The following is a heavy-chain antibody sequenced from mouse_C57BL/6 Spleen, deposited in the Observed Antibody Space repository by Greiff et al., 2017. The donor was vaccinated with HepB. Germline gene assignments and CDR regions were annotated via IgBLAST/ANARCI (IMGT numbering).Heavy chain of an antibody. V-gene: IGHV1-64*01. Sequence: QVQLKQPGAELVKPGASVKLSCKASGYTFTSYWMHWVKQRPGQGLEWIGMIHPNSGSTNYNEKFKSKATLTVDKSSSTAYMQLSSLTSEDSAVYYCARTGTTVVVGDYWGQGTTLTVSS. CDR3: ARTGTTVVVGDY. D-gene: IGHD1-1*01. J-gene: IGHJ2*01. CDR2: IHPNSGST. CDR1: GYTFTSYW.